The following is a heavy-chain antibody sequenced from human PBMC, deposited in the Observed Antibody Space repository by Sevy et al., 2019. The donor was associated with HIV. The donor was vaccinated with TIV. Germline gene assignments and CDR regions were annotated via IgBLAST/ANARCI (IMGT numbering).Heavy chain of an antibody. CDR3: AKDRRNGAGAFYYYYYGMDV. CDR2: ISYDGSNK. Sequence: GGSLRLSCAASGFTFSSYAMHWVRQAPGKGLEWVAVISYDGSNKYYADSVKGRFTISRDNSKNTLYLQMDGLRAEDTAVYYCAKDRRNGAGAFYYYYYGMDVWGQGTTVTVSS. J-gene: IGHJ6*02. V-gene: IGHV3-30-3*01. CDR1: GFTFSSYA. D-gene: IGHD2-8*01.